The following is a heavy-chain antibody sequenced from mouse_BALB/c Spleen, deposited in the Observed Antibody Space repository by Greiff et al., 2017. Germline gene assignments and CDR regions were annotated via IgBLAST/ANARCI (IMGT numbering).Heavy chain of an antibody. CDR1: GYSITSDYA. Sequence: EVKLVESGPGLVKPSQSLSLTCTVTGYSITSDYAWNWIRQFPGNKLEWMGYISYSGSTSYNPSLKSRISITRDTSKNQFFLQLNSVTTEDTATYYCARGGDYYGSSGYFDYWGQGTTLTVSS. V-gene: IGHV3-2*02. CDR2: ISYSGST. D-gene: IGHD1-1*01. J-gene: IGHJ2*01. CDR3: ARGGDYYGSSGYFDY.